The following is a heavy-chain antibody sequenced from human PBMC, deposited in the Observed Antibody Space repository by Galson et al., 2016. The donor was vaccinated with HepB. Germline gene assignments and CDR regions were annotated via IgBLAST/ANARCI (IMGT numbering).Heavy chain of an antibody. CDR2: ICRSGDST. CDR3: VQGSTAPAV. V-gene: IGHV3-23*01. D-gene: IGHD2-2*01. CDR1: GFTFNNYG. J-gene: IGHJ6*04. Sequence: SLRLSCAASGFTFNNYGMTWVRQAPGKGLEVVSSICRSGDSTDYADSVKGRFIISRDNTKNTLSLQMNSLRAEDTAVYYCVQGSTAPAVWGKGTTVTVSS.